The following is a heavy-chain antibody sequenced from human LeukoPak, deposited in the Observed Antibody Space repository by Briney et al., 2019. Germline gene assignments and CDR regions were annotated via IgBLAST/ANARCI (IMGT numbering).Heavy chain of an antibody. CDR1: GYTFTSYG. D-gene: IGHD2/OR15-2a*01. V-gene: IGHV1-18*01. CDR2: ISAYNGNT. Sequence: GASVKVSCKASGYTFTSYGITWVRQAPGQRLEWMGRISAYNGNTNSAQKFQGRVTMTTDTSTSTAYMELRNLRSDDTAVYYCARGQRLLLDFDYWGQGTLVTVSS. CDR3: ARGQRLLLDFDY. J-gene: IGHJ4*02.